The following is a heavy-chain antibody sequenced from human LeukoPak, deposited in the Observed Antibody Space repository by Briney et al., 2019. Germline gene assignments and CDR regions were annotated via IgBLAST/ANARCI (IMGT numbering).Heavy chain of an antibody. CDR3: ARVYYPDKLAGLYYYYMDV. D-gene: IGHD3-22*01. CDR2: INPNSGGT. CDR1: GYTFTGYY. V-gene: IGHV1-2*02. J-gene: IGHJ6*03. Sequence: ASVKVSCKASGYTFTGYYMHWVRQAPGQGLEWMGWINPNSGGTNYAQKFQGRVTMTRDTSISTAYMELSRLRSDDTAVYYCARVYYPDKLAGLYYYYMDVWSKGTTVTISS.